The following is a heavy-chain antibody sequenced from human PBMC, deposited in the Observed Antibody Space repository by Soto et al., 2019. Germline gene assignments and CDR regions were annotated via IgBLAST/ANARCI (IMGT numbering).Heavy chain of an antibody. CDR3: ARQTFTTVTTDFDY. CDR2: INSDGSST. J-gene: IGHJ4*02. V-gene: IGHV3-74*01. D-gene: IGHD4-17*01. CDR1: GFTFSSYW. Sequence: EVQLVESGGGLVQPGGSLRLSCAASGFTFSSYWMHWVRQAPGKGLVWVSRINSDGSSTSYADSVKGRFTISRDNAKTTLYLQMNSLRAEDTAVYYCARQTFTTVTTDFDYWGQGTLVTVSS.